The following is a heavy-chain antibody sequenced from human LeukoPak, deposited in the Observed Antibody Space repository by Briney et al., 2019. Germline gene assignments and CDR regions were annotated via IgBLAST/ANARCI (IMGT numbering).Heavy chain of an antibody. J-gene: IGHJ6*04. V-gene: IGHV1-69*01. CDR2: IIPIFGTA. D-gene: IGHD2-15*01. Sequence: SVKVSCKASGGTFSSYAISWVRQAPGQGLEWMGGIIPIFGTASYAQKFQGRVTITADESTSTAYMELSSLRSEDTAVYYCARGAVVAATMSSGADYYYYGMDVWGKGTTVTVSS. CDR3: ARGAVVAATMSSGADYYYYGMDV. CDR1: GGTFSSYA.